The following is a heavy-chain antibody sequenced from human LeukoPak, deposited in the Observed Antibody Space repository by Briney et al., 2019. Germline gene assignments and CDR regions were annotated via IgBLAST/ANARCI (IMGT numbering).Heavy chain of an antibody. CDR3: ARMPWTTVTTYPVVALDY. Sequence: PSETLSLTCAVYGGSFSGYYWSWIRQPPEKGLEWIGEINHSGSTNYNPSLKSRVTISVDTSKNQFSLKLSSVTAADTAVYYCARMPWTTVTTYPVVALDYWGQGTLVTVSS. CDR1: GGSFSGYY. V-gene: IGHV4-34*01. CDR2: INHSGST. J-gene: IGHJ4*02. D-gene: IGHD4-17*01.